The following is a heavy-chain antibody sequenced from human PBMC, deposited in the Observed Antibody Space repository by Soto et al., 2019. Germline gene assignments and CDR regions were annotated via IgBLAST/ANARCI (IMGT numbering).Heavy chain of an antibody. J-gene: IGHJ4*02. Sequence: SETLSLTCTVSGGSISSYYWSWIRQPPGKGLEWIGYIYYSGSTNYNPSLKSRVTISVDTSKNQFSLKLSSVTAADTAVYYCARGRGVPAAKDYWGQGTLVTVSS. CDR1: GGSISSYY. V-gene: IGHV4-59*01. CDR3: ARGRGVPAAKDY. D-gene: IGHD2-2*01. CDR2: IYYSGST.